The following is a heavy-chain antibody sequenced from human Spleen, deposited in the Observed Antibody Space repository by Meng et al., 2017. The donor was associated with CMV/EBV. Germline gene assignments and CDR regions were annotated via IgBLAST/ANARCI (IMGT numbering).Heavy chain of an antibody. V-gene: IGHV4-34*01. Sequence: SETLSLTCAVYGGSFSGYYWSWIRQPPGKGLEWIGEINHSGSTNYNPSLKSRVTISVDTSKNQFSLKLSSVTAADTAVYYCARGSWVYSDDDETKGLDYWGPGTLVTVSS. CDR3: ARGSWVYSDDDETKGLDY. D-gene: IGHD5-12*01. J-gene: IGHJ4*02. CDR2: INHSGST. CDR1: GGSFSGYY.